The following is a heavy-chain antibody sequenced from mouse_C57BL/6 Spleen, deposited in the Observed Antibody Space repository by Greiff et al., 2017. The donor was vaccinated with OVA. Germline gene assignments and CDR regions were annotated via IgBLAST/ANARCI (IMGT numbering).Heavy chain of an antibody. CDR3: ARHYVYEGGAMDY. CDR1: GYSFTGYY. CDR2: INPSTGGT. Sequence: EVQLQQSGPELVKPGASVKISCKASGYSFTGYYMNWVKQSPEKSLEWIGEINPSTGGTTYNQKFKAKATLTVDKSSSTAYMQLKSLTSEDSAVYYGARHYVYEGGAMDYWGQGTSVTVSS. V-gene: IGHV1-42*01. J-gene: IGHJ4*01. D-gene: IGHD2-2*01.